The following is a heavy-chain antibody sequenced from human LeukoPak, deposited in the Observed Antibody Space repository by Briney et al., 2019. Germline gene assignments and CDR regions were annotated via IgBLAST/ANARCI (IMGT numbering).Heavy chain of an antibody. CDR3: ARSGDSSAYYSF. J-gene: IGHJ4*02. CDR1: GASIRSHH. D-gene: IGHD3-22*01. Sequence: SETLSLTCTVSGASIRSHHWTWIRQPPGKGLEWIGNVYYVGSTSYSPSLKSRVTISLDTSKNQFSLEMNSVTAADTAVYYCARSGDSSAYYSFWSQGILVTVSS. CDR2: VYYVGST. V-gene: IGHV4-59*11.